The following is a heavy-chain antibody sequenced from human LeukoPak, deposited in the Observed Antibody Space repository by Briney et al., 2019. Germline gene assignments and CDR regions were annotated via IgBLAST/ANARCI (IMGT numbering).Heavy chain of an antibody. Sequence: ASVKVSCKASGYTLTGYYLHWVRQAPGQGLAWMGWINPNPGATHSAQKFQGRITMTRDTPISTAYMDLSRLRSDDTAVYYCARDRVGSGWPRPYYFEVWGQGTLVTVSS. CDR3: ARDRVGSGWPRPYYFEV. J-gene: IGHJ4*02. V-gene: IGHV1-2*02. CDR2: INPNPGAT. D-gene: IGHD6-19*01. CDR1: GYTLTGYY.